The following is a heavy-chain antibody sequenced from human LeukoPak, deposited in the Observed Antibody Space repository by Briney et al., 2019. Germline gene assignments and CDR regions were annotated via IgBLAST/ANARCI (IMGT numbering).Heavy chain of an antibody. CDR2: ISYDGSNK. V-gene: IGHV3-30-3*01. Sequence: PGGSLRLSCAASGFTFNSYAMHWVRQAPSKGLEWVAVISYDGSNKYYADSVKGRFTISRDNSKNTLYLQMNSLRAEDTAVYYCARNRELPADYWGQGTLVTVSS. J-gene: IGHJ4*02. CDR1: GFTFNSYA. D-gene: IGHD1-26*01. CDR3: ARNRELPADY.